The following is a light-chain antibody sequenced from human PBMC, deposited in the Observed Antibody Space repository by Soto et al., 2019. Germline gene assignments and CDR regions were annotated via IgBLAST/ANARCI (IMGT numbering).Light chain of an antibody. V-gene: IGKV1-5*01. J-gene: IGKJ4*01. CDR3: QQYNSCPLT. Sequence: DIQMTQSPSTLSASVGDRVTITCRASQSISFWLAWYQQKPGSAPNLLIYDASTLGGGVQSRFSGSGSGTEFTLTISNLQPDDFASYYCQQYNSCPLTFGGRTRVEIK. CDR2: DAS. CDR1: QSISFW.